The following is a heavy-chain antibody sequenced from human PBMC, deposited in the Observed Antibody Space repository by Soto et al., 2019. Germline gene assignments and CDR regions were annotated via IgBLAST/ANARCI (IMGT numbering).Heavy chain of an antibody. CDR1: GGSFSDHH. J-gene: IGHJ4*02. D-gene: IGHD3-9*01. V-gene: IGHV4-34*01. CDR2: VNHSGTT. Sequence: SETLSLTCAVYGGSFSDHHWTWIRQPPGQGLEWIGEVNHSGTTNYNSSLKNRVIVSADTSKNQFALRLRSVTAADTAVYYCARGTVLTGVLQRDAPHKDPLDYWSQGTLVTVSS. CDR3: ARGTVLTGVLQRDAPHKDPLDY.